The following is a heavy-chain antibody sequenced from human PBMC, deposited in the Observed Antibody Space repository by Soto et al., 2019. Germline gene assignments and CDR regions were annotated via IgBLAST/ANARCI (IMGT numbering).Heavy chain of an antibody. CDR1: GFTFSNYD. CDR3: AGSPGSSSNVGYYFYYMDV. V-gene: IGHV3-13*01. Sequence: EVQLVESGGGLVQPGGSLRLSCAASGFTFSNYDMYWVRQATGKGLEWVSAIGIAGDTYYSDSVKGRFTISRKNAKNSLYLQMNSLRAGDTAVYFCAGSPGSSSNVGYYFYYMDVWGKGTTVTVSS. J-gene: IGHJ6*03. D-gene: IGHD6-13*01. CDR2: IGIAGDT.